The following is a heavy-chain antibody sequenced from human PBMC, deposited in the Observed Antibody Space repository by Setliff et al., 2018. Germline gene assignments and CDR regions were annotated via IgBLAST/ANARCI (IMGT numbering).Heavy chain of an antibody. D-gene: IGHD5-12*01. CDR3: VRGPGPSVVVAMPFDR. CDR1: GYNFITFG. V-gene: IGHV1-18*01. Sequence: ASVKVSCKTSGYNFITFGISWVRQAPGQGLEWMGWISPYNEKTNYAEKFQGRVTMTTDISTTTVYMEVASLRSDDTAVYYCVRGPGPSVVVAMPFDRWGQGTLGTAPQ. CDR2: ISPYNEKT. J-gene: IGHJ4*02.